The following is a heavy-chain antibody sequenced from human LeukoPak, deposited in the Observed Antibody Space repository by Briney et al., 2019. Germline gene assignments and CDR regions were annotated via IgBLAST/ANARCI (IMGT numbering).Heavy chain of an antibody. J-gene: IGHJ6*02. CDR2: SRNKASSYTT. CDR1: GFKFSDHS. V-gene: IGHV3-72*01. CDR3: CRTALNANNGIDV. D-gene: IGHD1-1*01. Sequence: SQRLSCAASGFKFSDHSTDSVCQAPREGLEWVGRSRNKASSYTTTYAASVEGRFSISRDVSESSLYLKMNSRRTEYTAVYYLCRTALNANNGIDVWGQGTTVTVPS.